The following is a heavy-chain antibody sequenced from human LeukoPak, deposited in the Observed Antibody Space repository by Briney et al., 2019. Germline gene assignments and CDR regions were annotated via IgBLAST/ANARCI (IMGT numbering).Heavy chain of an antibody. D-gene: IGHD3-3*01. V-gene: IGHV3-48*04. CDR3: ASANYDFWGYYFDY. Sequence: GGSLRLSCAASGFTFSSYSMNWVRQAPGKGLEWVSYISSSSDTIYYADSVKGRFTISRDNAKNSLYLQMNSLRAEDTAVYHCASANYDFWGYYFDYWGQGTLVTVSS. CDR2: ISSSSDTI. J-gene: IGHJ4*02. CDR1: GFTFSSYS.